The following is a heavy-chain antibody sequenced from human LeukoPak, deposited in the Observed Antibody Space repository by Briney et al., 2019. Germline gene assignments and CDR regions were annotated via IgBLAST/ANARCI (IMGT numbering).Heavy chain of an antibody. J-gene: IGHJ3*02. D-gene: IGHD1-1*01. CDR2: INPGGGST. V-gene: IGHV1-46*01. Sequence: ASVKVSCKASGYTLTSYYMHWVRQAPGQGLEWMGIINPGGGSTSYAQKFQGRVTMTRDTSTSTVYMELSSLRSEDTAVYYCAREERYNWNDGDAFDIWGQGTMVTVSS. CDR1: GYTLTSYY. CDR3: AREERYNWNDGDAFDI.